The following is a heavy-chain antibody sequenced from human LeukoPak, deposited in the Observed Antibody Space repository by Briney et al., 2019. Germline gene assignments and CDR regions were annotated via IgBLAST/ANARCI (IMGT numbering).Heavy chain of an antibody. J-gene: IGHJ4*02. CDR3: ARTKDRTVTTPDY. CDR2: INPNSGGT. V-gene: IGHV1-2*02. Sequence: ASVKVSCKASGYTFTGYYMHWVRQAPGQGLEWMGWINPNSGGTNYAQKFQGRVTMTRDTSISTAYMELSRLRSDDTAVYHCARTKDRTVTTPDYWGQGTLVTVSS. CDR1: GYTFTGYY. D-gene: IGHD4-17*01.